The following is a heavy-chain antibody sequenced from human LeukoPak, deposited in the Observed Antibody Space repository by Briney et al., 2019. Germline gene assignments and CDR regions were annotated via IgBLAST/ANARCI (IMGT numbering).Heavy chain of an antibody. CDR2: VYQSGTT. Sequence: SETLSLTCTVSGYSINSGYYWGWIRQPPGKGLEWIGSVYQSGTTYYNPSLKSRVTISVDTSKNQFSLKLSSVTAADTAVYYCASHSRYSYGPSDYWGQGTLVTVSS. V-gene: IGHV4-38-2*02. D-gene: IGHD5-18*01. CDR3: ASHSRYSYGPSDY. J-gene: IGHJ4*02. CDR1: GYSINSGYY.